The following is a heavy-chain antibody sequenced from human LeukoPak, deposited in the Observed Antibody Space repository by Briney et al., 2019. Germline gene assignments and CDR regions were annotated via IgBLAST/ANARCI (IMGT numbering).Heavy chain of an antibody. CDR2: ISSSSSYI. D-gene: IGHD3-3*01. J-gene: IGHJ6*03. V-gene: IGHV3-21*01. CDR3: AIYTELRFLEWLDYMDV. CDR1: GFTFSSYS. Sequence: PGGSLRLSCAASGFTFSSYSMNWVRQAPGKGLEWVSSISSSSSYIYYADSVKGRFTISRDNAKNSLYLQMNSLRAEDTAVYYCAIYTELRFLEWLDYMDVWGKGTTVTVSS.